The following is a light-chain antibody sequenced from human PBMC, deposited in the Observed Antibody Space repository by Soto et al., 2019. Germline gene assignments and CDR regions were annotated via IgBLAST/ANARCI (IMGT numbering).Light chain of an antibody. Sequence: DIQMTQSPSSLSPSVGERVTITCQASQDISNYLNWYQQKPGKAPKILIYDVSVLEAGVPSRFSGGGSGTHFTLTISSLQAEDAATYYCQQFDDLPLTFAGGTKVQIK. J-gene: IGKJ4*01. V-gene: IGKV1-33*01. CDR2: DVS. CDR1: QDISNY. CDR3: QQFDDLPLT.